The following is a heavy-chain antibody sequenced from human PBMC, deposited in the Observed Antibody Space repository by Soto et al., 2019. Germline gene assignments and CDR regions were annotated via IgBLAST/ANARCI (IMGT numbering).Heavy chain of an antibody. D-gene: IGHD2-21*01. J-gene: IGHJ6*02. CDR2: IHYSGST. CDR3: ARDLWCYCGTDRDPLAV. V-gene: IGHV4-59*01. CDR1: GGSIGTYY. Sequence: SETLSLSCTVSGGSIGTYYWSWIRQPPGKGLEWIAFIHYSGSTNYNPSFKSRATISVDTSKNQFSLKLNFLTAADTAVYYCARDLWCYCGTDRDPLAVCGQGTTVTVSS.